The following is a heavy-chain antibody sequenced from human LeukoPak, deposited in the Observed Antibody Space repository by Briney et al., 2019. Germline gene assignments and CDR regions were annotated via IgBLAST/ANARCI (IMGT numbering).Heavy chain of an antibody. CDR2: INAGNGNT. Sequence: ASVKVSCKASGYTFTSYAMHWVRQAPGQRLEWMGWINAGNGNTKYSQKFQGRVTITRDTSASTAYTELSSLRSGDTAVYYCARVSHYYGSGSLSYWGQGTLVTVSS. CDR3: ARVSHYYGSGSLSY. D-gene: IGHD3-10*01. CDR1: GYTFTSYA. V-gene: IGHV1-3*01. J-gene: IGHJ4*02.